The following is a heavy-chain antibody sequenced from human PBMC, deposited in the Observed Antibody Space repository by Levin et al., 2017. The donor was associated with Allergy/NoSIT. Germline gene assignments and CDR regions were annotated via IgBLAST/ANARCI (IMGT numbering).Heavy chain of an antibody. V-gene: IGHV3-53*01. D-gene: IGHD3-10*01. Sequence: GGSLRLSCAASGFTINSNYMNWVRQAPGKGLEWVSVIYSGGSTYYADSVKGRFTISRDNSKNTLYLQMNSLRAEDTAVYYCARGMVRGLAIDYWGQGTLVTVSS. CDR2: IYSGGST. J-gene: IGHJ4*02. CDR3: ARGMVRGLAIDY. CDR1: GFTINSNY.